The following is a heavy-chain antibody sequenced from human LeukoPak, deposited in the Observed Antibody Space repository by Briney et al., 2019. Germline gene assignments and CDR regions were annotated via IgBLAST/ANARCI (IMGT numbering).Heavy chain of an antibody. D-gene: IGHD3-9*01. V-gene: IGHV3-64D*06. J-gene: IGHJ6*02. CDR1: GFTFSTYA. CDR3: VKGMEDYDILTGVLDV. Sequence: PGGSLRLSCSASGFTFSTYAMHWVRQAPGKGLEYASAISTNGGSTYYADSVRGRFTISRDNSKNTLYLQMSSLRPEDTAVYYCVKGMEDYDILTGVLDVWGQGTTVTVSS. CDR2: ISTNGGST.